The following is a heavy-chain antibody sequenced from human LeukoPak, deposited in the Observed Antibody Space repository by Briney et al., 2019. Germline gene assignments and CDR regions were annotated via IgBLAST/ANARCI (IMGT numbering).Heavy chain of an antibody. Sequence: GGSLRLSCIASGFTFSNYAMSWVRQAPDKAPEWVSAITGSDGSTYYADSVRGRFTISRDNSKNTLYLQMSSLRAEDTAVYYCAREGDVSSSWYSGRGFHYPSWGQGTLVTVSS. CDR3: AREGDVSSSWYSGRGFHYPS. D-gene: IGHD6-13*01. V-gene: IGHV3-23*01. J-gene: IGHJ4*02. CDR2: ITGSDGST. CDR1: GFTFSNYA.